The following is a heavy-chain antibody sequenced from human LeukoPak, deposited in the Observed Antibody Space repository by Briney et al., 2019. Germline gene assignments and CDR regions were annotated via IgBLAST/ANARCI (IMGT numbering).Heavy chain of an antibody. V-gene: IGHV3-53*01. D-gene: IGHD1-26*01. Sequence: GGSLRLSCAASGFTVSSNYMSWVRQAPGKGLEWVSLIYIGGSTYYADSVKGRFTISRDNSKNTLYLQMNSLRAEDTAVYYCARDRGWELLHPLVFDYWGQGTLVTVSS. J-gene: IGHJ4*02. CDR1: GFTVSSNY. CDR3: ARDRGWELLHPLVFDY. CDR2: IYIGGST.